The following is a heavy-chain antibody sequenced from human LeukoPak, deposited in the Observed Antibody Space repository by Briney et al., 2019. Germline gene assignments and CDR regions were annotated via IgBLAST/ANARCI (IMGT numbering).Heavy chain of an antibody. J-gene: IGHJ6*03. V-gene: IGHV3-43D*04. CDR1: GFTFEDHG. D-gene: IGHD3-10*01. CDR2: IAWDGVTT. Sequence: GGFLRLSCAASGFTFEDHGMHWVRQAPGKGLEWASHIAWDGVTTYYADSVKGRFAISRDNNKNFVYLQMNSLRRDDSAQYYCAKCTYGFPPRYYMDVWGKGTRVTVSS. CDR3: AKCTYGFPPRYYMDV.